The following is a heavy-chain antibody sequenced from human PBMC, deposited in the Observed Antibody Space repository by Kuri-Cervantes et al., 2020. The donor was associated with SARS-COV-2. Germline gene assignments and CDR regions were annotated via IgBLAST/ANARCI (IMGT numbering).Heavy chain of an antibody. CDR3: ARHVIAARPQRYYYYYMDV. J-gene: IGHJ6*03. V-gene: IGHV4-39*01. CDR1: GASITTSSAY. CDR2: ISYSGST. D-gene: IGHD6-6*01. Sequence: SETLSLTCTVSGASITTSSAYWGWLRQPPGKGPEWLGSISYSGSTYYHPSFKSRVTISADTSANQFSLKLSSVTATDTAVYYCARHVIAARPQRYYYYYMDVWGKGTTVTVSS.